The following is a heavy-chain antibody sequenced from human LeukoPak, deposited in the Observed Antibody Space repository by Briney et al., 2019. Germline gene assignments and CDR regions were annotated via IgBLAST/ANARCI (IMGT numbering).Heavy chain of an antibody. CDR1: GFTVSSNY. Sequence: PGGSLRLSCAASGFTVSSNYMSWVRQAPGKGLEWVSVIYSGGSTYYADSVKGRFTISRDNSKNTLYLQMNSLRAEDTAVYYCAKDPDIVATISHFDYWGQGTLVTVSS. D-gene: IGHD5-12*01. CDR2: IYSGGST. V-gene: IGHV3-53*01. J-gene: IGHJ4*02. CDR3: AKDPDIVATISHFDY.